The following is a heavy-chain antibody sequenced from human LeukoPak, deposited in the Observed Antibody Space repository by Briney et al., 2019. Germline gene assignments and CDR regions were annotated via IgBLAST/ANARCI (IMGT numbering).Heavy chain of an antibody. CDR1: GGSISGYY. CDR2: IYSTGSS. V-gene: IGHV4-4*07. CDR3: ARENPAAIAADY. J-gene: IGHJ4*02. D-gene: IGHD6-25*01. Sequence: SETLSLTCTVSGGSISGYYWGCFRQPAGKGLEWIGRIYSTGSSNYNPSLKSRVTMSVDTSRNQFSLKLSSVTAADTAIYYCARENPAAIAADYWGQGTLVTVSS.